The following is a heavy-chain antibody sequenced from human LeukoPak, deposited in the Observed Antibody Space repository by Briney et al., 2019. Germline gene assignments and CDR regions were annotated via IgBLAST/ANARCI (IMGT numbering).Heavy chain of an antibody. D-gene: IGHD3-22*01. CDR1: GFTVSSNY. CDR3: AKVRGNVGSSYFPDY. J-gene: IGHJ4*02. Sequence: GGSLRLSCAASGFTVSSNYMSWVRQAPGKGLEWVSVIYSGGSTYYADSAKGRFTISRDNSKNTLYLQMNSLRVEDTAVYYCAKVRGNVGSSYFPDYWGQGTLVTVTS. CDR2: IYSGGST. V-gene: IGHV3-53*05.